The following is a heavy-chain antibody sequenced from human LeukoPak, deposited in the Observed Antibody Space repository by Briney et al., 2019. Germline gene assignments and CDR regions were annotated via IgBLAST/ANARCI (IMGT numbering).Heavy chain of an antibody. V-gene: IGHV3-48*03. D-gene: IGHD3-22*01. CDR2: ISSSGSTI. J-gene: IGHJ4*02. CDR1: GFTFSSYE. Sequence: PGGSLRLSYAASGFTFSSYEMNWVRQAPGKGLEWVSYISSSGSTIYYADSVKGRFTISRDNAKNSLYLQMNSLRAEDTAVYYCARGRSGYQNYWGQGTLVTVSS. CDR3: ARGRSGYQNY.